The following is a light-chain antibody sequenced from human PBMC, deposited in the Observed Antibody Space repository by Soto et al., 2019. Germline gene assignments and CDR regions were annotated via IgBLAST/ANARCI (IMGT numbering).Light chain of an antibody. CDR1: SSDVGGYNY. V-gene: IGLV2-14*01. Sequence: QSALTQPASVSGSPGQSITISCTGTSSDVGGYNYVSWYQQHPGKAPKLMIYDVSNRPSGVSNRFSGSKSGYTASLTISGLHAEDEADYSCSSHTSSNIYLVFGGGTNLTVL. J-gene: IGLJ2*01. CDR3: SSHTSSNIYLV. CDR2: DVS.